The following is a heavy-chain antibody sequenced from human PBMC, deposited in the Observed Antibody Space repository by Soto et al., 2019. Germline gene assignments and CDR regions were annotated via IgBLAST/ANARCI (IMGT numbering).Heavy chain of an antibody. CDR2: ISYDGSNR. CDR1: GFTFSSYG. Sequence: QVQLVESGGGVVQPGGALRLSCAASGFTFSSYGMHWVRQAPGKGLEWVAVISYDGSNRYYGDSVKGRFTISRDNSKNTVYLQMISLRVEDTAVYYCASTWSGYYYFDSWGQGTLFTVSS. V-gene: IGHV3-30*03. J-gene: IGHJ4*02. CDR3: ASTWSGYYYFDS. D-gene: IGHD3-3*01.